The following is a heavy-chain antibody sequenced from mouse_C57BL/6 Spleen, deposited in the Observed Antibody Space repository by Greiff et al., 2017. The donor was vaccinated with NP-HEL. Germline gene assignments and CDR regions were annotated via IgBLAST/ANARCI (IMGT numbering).Heavy chain of an antibody. CDR1: GFSLTSYG. V-gene: IGHV2-5*01. J-gene: IGHJ4*01. CDR3: AKRRDGSSPYAMDY. CDR2: IWRGGST. D-gene: IGHD1-1*01. Sequence: VKLMESGPGLVQPSQSLSITCTVSGFSLTSYGVHWVRQSPGKGLEWLGVIWRGGSTDYNAAFMSRLSITKDNSKSQVFFKMNSRQADDTAIYYCAKRRDGSSPYAMDYWGQGTSVTVSS.